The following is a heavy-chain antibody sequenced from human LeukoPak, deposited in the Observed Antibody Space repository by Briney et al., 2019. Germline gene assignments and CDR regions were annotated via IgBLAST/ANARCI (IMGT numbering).Heavy chain of an antibody. D-gene: IGHD3-10*01. CDR1: GDSVSINSAA. J-gene: IGHJ6*03. V-gene: IGHV6-1*01. CDR2: TYYTSGWFN. CDR3: ARGFHYYYYMDV. Sequence: SQTLSLTCAISGDSVSINSAAWNWIRQSPSRGLEWLGRTYYTSGWFNNYALSVKSRITINPDTSKNQVSLQLNSVTPEDTAVYYCARGFHYYYYMDVWGKGTTVTISS.